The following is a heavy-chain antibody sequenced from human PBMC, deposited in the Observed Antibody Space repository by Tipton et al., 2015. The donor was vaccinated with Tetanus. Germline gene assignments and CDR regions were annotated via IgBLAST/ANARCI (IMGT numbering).Heavy chain of an antibody. J-gene: IGHJ4*02. CDR2: INPNRGGT. CDR3: ARASRGSGWYFGNY. Sequence: QVQLVQSGAEVKKPGASVKVSCKASGYTFTGYYMHWVRQAPGQGLEWMGWINPNRGGTNYAQKFQGRVTMTRDTSISTAYMELSRLRSDDAAVYFCARASRGSGWYFGNYWGQGTLVTVSS. CDR1: GYTFTGYY. D-gene: IGHD6-19*01. V-gene: IGHV1-2*02.